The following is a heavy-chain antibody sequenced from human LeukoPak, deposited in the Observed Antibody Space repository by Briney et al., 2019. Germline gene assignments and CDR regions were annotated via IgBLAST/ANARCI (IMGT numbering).Heavy chain of an antibody. V-gene: IGHV4-59*01. Sequence: SETLSLTCTVSGVSISSDYWSWIRQRPGKGLEWFGYIYYTGSTTYNPSLKSRVTISLDTSNNQFSLKLSSVTAADTAVYYGAGRLYYFEYWGQGTQVTVSS. CDR2: IYYTGST. J-gene: IGHJ4*02. D-gene: IGHD1-26*01. CDR1: GVSISSDY. CDR3: AGRLYYFEY.